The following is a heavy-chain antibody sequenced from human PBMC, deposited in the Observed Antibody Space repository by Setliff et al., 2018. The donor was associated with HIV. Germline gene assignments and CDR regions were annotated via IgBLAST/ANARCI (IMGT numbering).Heavy chain of an antibody. CDR1: GFIFSDHY. J-gene: IGHJ3*02. CDR3: ILLGMHGAFDI. CDR2: IKSRVDGETT. D-gene: IGHD7-27*01. Sequence: GGSLRLSCVGSGFIFSDHYIDWVRQTPGKGLEWVGRIKSRVDGETTAYAAPLKGRFTISRDDSKNTLYLQMDSLSTEDTAVYYCILLGMHGAFDIWGQGTMVTVSS. V-gene: IGHV3-15*01.